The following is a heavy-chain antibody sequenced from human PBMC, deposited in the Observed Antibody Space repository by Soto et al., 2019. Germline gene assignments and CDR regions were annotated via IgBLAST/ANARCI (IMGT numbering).Heavy chain of an antibody. J-gene: IGHJ4*02. Sequence: ASVKVSCKVSGYTLTELSMHWVRQAPGKGLEWMGGFDPEDGERNYAQKFQGRVTMTEDTSTDTAYMELSSLRSEDTAVYYCATALLIVATSFDYWGQGTLVTVSS. CDR1: GYTLTELS. V-gene: IGHV1-24*01. CDR2: FDPEDGER. CDR3: ATALLIVATSFDY. D-gene: IGHD5-12*01.